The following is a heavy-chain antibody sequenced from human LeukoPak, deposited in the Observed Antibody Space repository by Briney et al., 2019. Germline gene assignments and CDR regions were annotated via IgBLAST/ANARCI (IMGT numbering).Heavy chain of an antibody. V-gene: IGHV4-39*01. Sequence: SETLSLTCTVSGGSISSSTYYWGWSRQPPGKGLEWFGRISYSGSTSYNPSLNSRVTMSVDTSKIQFSLEVSSVTAADTAVYYCARLNRGAPIDYWGQGTLVTVSS. CDR1: GGSISSSTYY. J-gene: IGHJ4*02. CDR2: ISYSGST. CDR3: ARLNRGAPIDY. D-gene: IGHD1-26*01.